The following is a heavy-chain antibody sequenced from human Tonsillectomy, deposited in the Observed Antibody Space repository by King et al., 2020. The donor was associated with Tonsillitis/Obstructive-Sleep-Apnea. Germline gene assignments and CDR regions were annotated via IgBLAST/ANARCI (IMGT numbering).Heavy chain of an antibody. CDR1: GYSFTSYW. CDR3: ARRGYYYDSSGYYQYYYHYGMDV. V-gene: IGHV5-51*03. J-gene: IGHJ6*02. Sequence: QLVQSGAEVKKPGESLKISCKGSGYSFTSYWIGWVRQMPGKGLEWMGIIYPGDSDTRYSPSFQGQVTISADKSISTAYLQWSSLKASDTAMYYCARRGYYYDSSGYYQYYYHYGMDVWGQGTTVTVSS. CDR2: IYPGDSDT. D-gene: IGHD3-22*01.